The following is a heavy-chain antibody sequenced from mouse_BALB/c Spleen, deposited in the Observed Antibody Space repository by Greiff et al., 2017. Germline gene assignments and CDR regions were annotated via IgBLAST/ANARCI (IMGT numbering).Heavy chain of an antibody. D-gene: IGHD2-3*01. Sequence: DVKLVESGGGLVKPGGSLKLSCAASGFTFSSYAMSWVRQTPEKRLEWVASISSGGSTYYPDSVKGRFTISRDNARNILYLQMSSLRSEDTAMYYCARGDDGYYSWYFDVWGAGTTVTVSS. CDR1: GFTFSSYA. V-gene: IGHV5-6-5*01. CDR3: ARGDDGYYSWYFDV. CDR2: ISSGGST. J-gene: IGHJ1*01.